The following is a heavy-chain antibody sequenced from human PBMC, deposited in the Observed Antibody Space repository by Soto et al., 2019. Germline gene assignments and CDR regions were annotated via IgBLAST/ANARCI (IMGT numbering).Heavy chain of an antibody. CDR1: GGSISSSSYY. CDR2: IYYSGST. Sequence: SETLSLTCTVSGGSISSSSYYWGWIRQPPGKGLEWIESIYYSGSTYYNPSLKSRVTISVDTSKNQFSLKLSSVTAADTAVYYCARHSSSWYATLEPIDYWGQGTLVTVSS. CDR3: ARHSSSWYATLEPIDY. D-gene: IGHD6-13*01. J-gene: IGHJ4*02. V-gene: IGHV4-39*01.